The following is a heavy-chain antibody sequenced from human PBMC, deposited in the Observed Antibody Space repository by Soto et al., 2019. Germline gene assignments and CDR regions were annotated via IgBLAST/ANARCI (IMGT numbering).Heavy chain of an antibody. D-gene: IGHD1-26*01. CDR3: ARGEQYSGRIFDY. V-gene: IGHV6-1*01. J-gene: IGHJ4*01. Sequence: SQTLSLTCAITGDSVSSNSAGLSFVIQSPSRGLEWLGRTYYRSKWYYEYAVSVRGRITINPDTSKNQYSLQLNSVTPEDTAVYFCARGEQYSGRIFDYWGQGTLVTVSS. CDR1: GDSVSSNSAG. CDR2: TYYRSKWYY.